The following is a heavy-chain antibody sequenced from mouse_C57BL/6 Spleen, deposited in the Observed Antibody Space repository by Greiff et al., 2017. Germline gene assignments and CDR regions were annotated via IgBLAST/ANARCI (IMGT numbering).Heavy chain of an antibody. CDR3: AREMGYRGRYFEV. CDR2: ISYDGSN. D-gene: IGHD2-2*01. V-gene: IGHV3-6*01. CDR1: GYSITSGYY. J-gene: IGHJ1*03. Sequence: EVQLVESGPGLVKPSQSLSLTCSVTGYSITSGYYWNWIRQFPGNKLEWMGYISYDGSNNYNPSLKNPISITRDTSKNQFFLKLNSVTTEDTATYYCAREMGYRGRYFEVWGTGTTVTGSS.